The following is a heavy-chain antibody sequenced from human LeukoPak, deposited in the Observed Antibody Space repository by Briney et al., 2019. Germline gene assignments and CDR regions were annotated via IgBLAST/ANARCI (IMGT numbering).Heavy chain of an antibody. J-gene: IGHJ3*02. CDR1: GFTFSSYS. V-gene: IGHV3-48*01. CDR2: ISSSSSTI. D-gene: IGHD2-2*01. Sequence: GGSLRLSCAASGFTFSSYSMNWVRQAPGKGLEWVSYISSSSSTIYYADSVKGRFTISRDNAKNSLYLQMNSLRAEDTAVYYCARDRYCSSTSCLDAFGIWGQGTMVTVSS. CDR3: ARDRYCSSTSCLDAFGI.